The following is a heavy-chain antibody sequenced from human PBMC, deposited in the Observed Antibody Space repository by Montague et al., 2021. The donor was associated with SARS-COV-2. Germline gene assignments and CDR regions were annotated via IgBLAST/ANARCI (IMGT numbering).Heavy chain of an antibody. Sequence: SLRLSCAASRFTFSSYEMNWVRQAPGKGLEWVSYISSSGSSTYYADSVKGRFTISRDNAENSLYLQMNNLRAEDTATYYCARDGNGYGFDYWGREPWSPSPQ. CDR3: ARDGNGYGFDY. CDR1: RFTFSSYE. D-gene: IGHD5-12*01. V-gene: IGHV3-48*03. J-gene: IGHJ4*02. CDR2: ISSSGSST.